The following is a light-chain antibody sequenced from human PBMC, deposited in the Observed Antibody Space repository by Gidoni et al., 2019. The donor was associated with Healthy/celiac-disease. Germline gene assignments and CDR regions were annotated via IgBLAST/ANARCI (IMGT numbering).Light chain of an antibody. CDR1: SSNIGAGFD. V-gene: IGLV1-40*01. Sequence: QSGLTPPPSVSGAPGQRVTLSCTGSSSNIGAGFDVHWYQQVPGTVPKLLIFTNTNRPSGVPDRFSGSKSGPSASLAITGLQPEDEADYYCQSYDSSLSGWVFGGGTKLTVL. CDR3: QSYDSSLSGWV. CDR2: TNT. J-gene: IGLJ3*02.